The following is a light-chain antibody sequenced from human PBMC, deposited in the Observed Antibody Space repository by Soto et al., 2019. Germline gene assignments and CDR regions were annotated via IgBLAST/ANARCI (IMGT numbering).Light chain of an antibody. J-gene: IGKJ1*01. CDR3: QQYNSFSGT. V-gene: IGKV1-5*01. CDR2: DAS. CDR1: QSTSSW. Sequence: DIQMTQSPSTLSASVGDRVTITCRASQSTSSWLAWYQQKPGKAPKLLIYDASILESGVPSRFSGSGSGTEFTLTISSLQPDDSATYYCQQYNSFSGTFGQGTKVDIK.